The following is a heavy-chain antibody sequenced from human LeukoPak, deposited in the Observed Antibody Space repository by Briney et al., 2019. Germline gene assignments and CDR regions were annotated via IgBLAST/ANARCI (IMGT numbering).Heavy chain of an antibody. CDR1: GFTFSTYE. D-gene: IGHD6-13*01. CDR3: ARDATTELGTVYMDV. Sequence: GGSPRLSCAASGFTFSTYEINWVRQAPGKGLEWLSQISTSGSSIHYAGSVKGRFTISRDNAKNSLYLQMNSLRVEDTAVYYCARDATTELGTVYMDVWGKGTTVTISS. J-gene: IGHJ6*03. V-gene: IGHV3-48*03. CDR2: ISTSGSSI.